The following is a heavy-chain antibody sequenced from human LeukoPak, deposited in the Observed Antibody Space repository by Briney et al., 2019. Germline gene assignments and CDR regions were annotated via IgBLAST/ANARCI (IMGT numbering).Heavy chain of an antibody. CDR3: ARGTTGI. CDR1: GGSFSGYY. CDR2: INHSGST. D-gene: IGHD1-1*01. Sequence: PSETLSLTCAVYGGSFSGYYWSWIRQPPGKGLEWVGEINHSGSTNYNPSLNSRVTISVDASKNQFSLKLSSVAAADTAVYCCARGTTGIWGQGTMVTVSS. V-gene: IGHV4-34*01. J-gene: IGHJ3*02.